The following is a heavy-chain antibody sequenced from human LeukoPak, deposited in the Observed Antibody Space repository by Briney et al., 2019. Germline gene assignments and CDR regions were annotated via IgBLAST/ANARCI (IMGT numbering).Heavy chain of an antibody. Sequence: SETLSLTCTVSGGSISSYYWSWIRQPPGKGLEWIGYIYYSGSTNYNPSLKSRVTISVDRSKNQFSLKLSSVTAADTAVYYCARTHWNYGYFDYWGQGTLVTVSS. CDR3: ARTHWNYGYFDY. V-gene: IGHV4-59*12. CDR1: GGSISSYY. J-gene: IGHJ4*02. CDR2: IYYSGST. D-gene: IGHD1-7*01.